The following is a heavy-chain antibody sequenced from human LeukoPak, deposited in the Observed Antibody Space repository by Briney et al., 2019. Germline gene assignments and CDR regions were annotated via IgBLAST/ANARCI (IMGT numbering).Heavy chain of an antibody. CDR3: AKPALVGAKGNWFDP. CDR2: ILYDGSMQ. Sequence: GGSLRLSCAASGFTFNMYSMHWVRQAPGKGLEWVAVILYDGSMQYYADSMEGRFTISRDNSKNTLYLQMNSLRAEDTAVYYCAKPALVGAKGNWFDPWGQGTLVTVSS. CDR1: GFTFNMYS. J-gene: IGHJ5*02. D-gene: IGHD1-26*01. V-gene: IGHV3-30*04.